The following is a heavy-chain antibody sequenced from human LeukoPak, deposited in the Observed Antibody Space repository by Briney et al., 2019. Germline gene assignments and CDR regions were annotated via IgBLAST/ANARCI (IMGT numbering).Heavy chain of an antibody. Sequence: GASVTVSCKASGYTFTIYGISWVRQAPGQGLEWMGWISAYYGNTNYAQKLQGRVTMTTDTSTSTAYMELRSLRSDDTAVYYCARDSIRSYAPGYFDYWGQGTLVTVSS. V-gene: IGHV1-18*01. D-gene: IGHD1-26*01. CDR2: ISAYYGNT. J-gene: IGHJ4*02. CDR3: ARDSIRSYAPGYFDY. CDR1: GYTFTIYG.